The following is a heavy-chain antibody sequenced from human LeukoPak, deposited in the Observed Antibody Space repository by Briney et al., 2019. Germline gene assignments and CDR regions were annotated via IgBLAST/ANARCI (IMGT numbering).Heavy chain of an antibody. CDR2: ISNSGTT. Sequence: SETLSLTCTVSGGSINDYYWTWIRQAPGKGLEWLGYISNSGTTDYNPSLKSRVTMSVDTSKNEFSLKVTSVTAAGTAMYYCARVVRGAVTSNCFDPWGQGTLVTVSS. D-gene: IGHD4-17*01. CDR1: GGSINDYY. J-gene: IGHJ5*02. CDR3: ARVVRGAVTSNCFDP. V-gene: IGHV4-59*01.